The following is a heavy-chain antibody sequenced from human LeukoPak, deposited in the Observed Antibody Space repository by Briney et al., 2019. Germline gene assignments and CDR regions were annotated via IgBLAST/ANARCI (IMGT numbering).Heavy chain of an antibody. J-gene: IGHJ4*02. D-gene: IGHD6-13*01. CDR1: GYTFTGYY. Sequence: ASVKVSCKASGYTFTGYYMHWVRQAPGQGLEWMGWINPNSGGTNYAQNFQGRVTVTRDTSINTAYMELSSLRSDDTAVYYCARIKWAAANDWGQGTLVTVYS. CDR2: INPNSGGT. CDR3: ARIKWAAAND. V-gene: IGHV1-2*02.